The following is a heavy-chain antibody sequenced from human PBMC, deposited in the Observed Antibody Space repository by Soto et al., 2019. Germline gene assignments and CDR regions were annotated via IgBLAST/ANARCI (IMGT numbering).Heavy chain of an antibody. J-gene: IGHJ1*01. V-gene: IGHV1-18*01. D-gene: IGHD1-20*01. CDR1: GDTFSTSG. CDR2: IRPDNGNT. Sequence: ASRKVSCDASGDTFSTSGISWGRQAPGQGLEWVGWIRPDNGNTKSAQRLQGRVTLTTDTSASTAYMELRSLTSDDTAMYYCARDTESNRYNDWGQGTLVTVSS. CDR3: ARDTESNRYND.